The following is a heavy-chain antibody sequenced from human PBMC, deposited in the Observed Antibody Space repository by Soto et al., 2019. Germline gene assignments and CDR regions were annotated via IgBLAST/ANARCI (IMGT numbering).Heavy chain of an antibody. CDR1: GFSLSTSGVG. CDR3: AHSLIPNWGSRGAFDY. D-gene: IGHD7-27*01. Sequence: QITLKESGPPLVKPTQTLTLTCTFSGFSLSTSGVGVGWIRQPPGKALEWLALIHWDDDKRYSPSLKSRLTITKYTSKNQVVLTMTNMDPVDTATYYCAHSLIPNWGSRGAFDYWGQGTLVTVSS. J-gene: IGHJ4*02. CDR2: IHWDDDK. V-gene: IGHV2-5*02.